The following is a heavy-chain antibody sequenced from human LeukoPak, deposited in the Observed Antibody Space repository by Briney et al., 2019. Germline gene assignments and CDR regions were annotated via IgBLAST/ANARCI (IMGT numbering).Heavy chain of an antibody. CDR2: ISSSSSYI. Sequence: GGSLRLSCAASGFTFSSYSMNWVRQAPGKGLERASSISSSSSYIYYADSVKGRFTISRDNAKNSLYLQMNSLRAEDTAVYYCARGAVVPYCSSTSCRANYFDYWGQGTLVTVSS. CDR3: ARGAVVPYCSSTSCRANYFDY. V-gene: IGHV3-21*01. J-gene: IGHJ4*02. CDR1: GFTFSSYS. D-gene: IGHD2-2*01.